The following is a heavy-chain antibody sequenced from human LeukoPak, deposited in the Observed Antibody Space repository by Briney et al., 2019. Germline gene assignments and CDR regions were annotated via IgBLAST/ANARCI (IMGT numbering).Heavy chain of an antibody. Sequence: ASVKVSCKASGYTFTSYGISWVRQAPGHGLEGMGWISAYNGNTNYAQKLQGRVTMTTDTSTSTAYMELRSLRSDDTAVYYCARWELLTYYYYYGMDVWGQGTTVTVSS. D-gene: IGHD1-26*01. CDR2: ISAYNGNT. J-gene: IGHJ6*02. CDR1: GYTFTSYG. V-gene: IGHV1-18*01. CDR3: ARWELLTYYYYYGMDV.